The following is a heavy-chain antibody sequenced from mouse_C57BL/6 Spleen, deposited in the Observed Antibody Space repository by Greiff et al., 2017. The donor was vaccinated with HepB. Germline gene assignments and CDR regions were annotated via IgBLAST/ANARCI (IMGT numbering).Heavy chain of an antibody. CDR1: GYSFTGYY. Sequence: EVQLQQSGPELVKPGASVKISCKASGYSFTGYYMNWVKQSPEKSLEWIGEINPSTGGTTYNQKFKAKATLTVDKSSSTAYMQLKRLTSEDSAVYYCARGYGSLDVWGTGTTVTVSS. V-gene: IGHV1-42*01. CDR2: INPSTGGT. CDR3: ARGYGSLDV. J-gene: IGHJ1*03. D-gene: IGHD1-1*01.